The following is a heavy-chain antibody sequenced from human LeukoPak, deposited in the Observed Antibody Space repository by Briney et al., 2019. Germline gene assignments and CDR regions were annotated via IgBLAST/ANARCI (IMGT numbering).Heavy chain of an antibody. D-gene: IGHD3-10*01. CDR3: ARPDLLLSLDY. CDR1: GFTFRNHW. Sequence: PGGSLRLSCAASGFTFRNHWMSWVRQAPGKGLEWVANIKQDGNEKYYVDSVRGRFTISRDNAKNSLYLQMNSLRAEDTAVYYCARPDLLLSLDYWGQGTLVTVSS. V-gene: IGHV3-7*01. J-gene: IGHJ4*02. CDR2: IKQDGNEK.